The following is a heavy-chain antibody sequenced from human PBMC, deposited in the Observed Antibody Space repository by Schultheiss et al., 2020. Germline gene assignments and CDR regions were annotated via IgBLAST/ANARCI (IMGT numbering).Heavy chain of an antibody. CDR2: INPNSGGT. CDR3: AKSRSPGSGWQPGAFDI. Sequence: ASVKVSCKASGYTFTSYGISWVRQAPGQGLEWMGWINPNSGGTNYAQKFQGRVTMTRNTSISTAYMELSSLRSEDTALYYCAKSRSPGSGWQPGAFDIWGQGTMVTVS. D-gene: IGHD6-19*01. CDR1: GYTFTSYG. V-gene: IGHV1-8*02. J-gene: IGHJ3*02.